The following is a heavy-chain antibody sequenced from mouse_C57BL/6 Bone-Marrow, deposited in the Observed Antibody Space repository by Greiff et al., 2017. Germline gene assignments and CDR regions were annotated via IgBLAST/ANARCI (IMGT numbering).Heavy chain of an antibody. Sequence: VQLQQSGPGLVQPSQSLSITCPVSGFSFTNYAVHWVRQSPGTGLEWLGVLWSGGGPAYNAAFISSLSICKDKSKNQVFFKMSSLQADDTSIYYCARNPRWYFDVWGTGTTVTVS. J-gene: IGHJ1*03. CDR1: GFSFTNYA. V-gene: IGHV2-2*01. CDR2: LWSGGGP. CDR3: ARNPRWYFDV.